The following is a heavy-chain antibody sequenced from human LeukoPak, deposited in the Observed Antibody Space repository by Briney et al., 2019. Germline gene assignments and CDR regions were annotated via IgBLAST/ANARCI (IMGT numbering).Heavy chain of an antibody. Sequence: ASVKVSCKASGYTFTSYYMHWVRQAPGQGLEWMGIINPSGGSTSYAQKFQGRVTMTRDTSTSTVYMELSNLRSEDTAVYYCARDDHSGSYSRGFDYWGQGTLVTVSS. CDR3: ARDDHSGSYSRGFDY. V-gene: IGHV1-46*03. D-gene: IGHD1-26*01. CDR2: INPSGGST. J-gene: IGHJ4*02. CDR1: GYTFTSYY.